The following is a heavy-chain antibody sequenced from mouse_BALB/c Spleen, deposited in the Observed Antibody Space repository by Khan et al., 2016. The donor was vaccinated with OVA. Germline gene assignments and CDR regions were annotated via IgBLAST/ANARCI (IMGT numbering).Heavy chain of an antibody. CDR1: GFSLTTYG. CDR2: IRSAGKT. V-gene: IGHV2-2*01. CDR3: ARNSYMYDFTY. D-gene: IGHD2-14*01. J-gene: IGHJ3*01. Sequence: QVQLKQSGPGLVRPSQTLSITCTVSGFSLTTYGVHWVRQSPGKGLEWLGVIRSAGKTDYNTAFISRLSITKDNSKRQVFFKMNSLQADDTAIYXCARNSYMYDFTYWGQGTLVTVSA.